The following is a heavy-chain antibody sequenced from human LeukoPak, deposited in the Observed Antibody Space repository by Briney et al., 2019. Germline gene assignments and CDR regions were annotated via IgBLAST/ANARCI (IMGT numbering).Heavy chain of an antibody. V-gene: IGHV1-18*01. CDR1: GYTFTSYG. CDR2: ISTYNGNT. Sequence: ASVKLSCKASGYTFTSYGITWVRQAPGQGLEWMGWISTYNGNTNNAQKLQGRFTMTTDTSTSTAYMELRSLRSDDTAVYYCARIYNYYDASGYYLGNYFDYWGRGTPVTVSS. D-gene: IGHD3-22*01. CDR3: ARIYNYYDASGYYLGNYFDY. J-gene: IGHJ4*02.